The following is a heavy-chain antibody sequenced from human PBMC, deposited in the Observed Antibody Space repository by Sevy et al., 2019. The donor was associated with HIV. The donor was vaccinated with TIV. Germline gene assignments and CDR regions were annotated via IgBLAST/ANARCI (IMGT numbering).Heavy chain of an antibody. D-gene: IGHD2-15*01. CDR3: ARGGILVEGDDRTTPFDF. Sequence: GGSLRLSCSVSGFTFNTYSFHWVRQAPGMGLEWVSVISSDGVNKYYADSVRGRLTISRDNSKSTLYLQMNNLRAGDRGVNYCARGGILVEGDDRTTPFDFWGQGTLVTVSS. J-gene: IGHJ5*01. CDR2: ISSDGVNK. CDR1: GFTFNTYS. V-gene: IGHV3-30-3*01.